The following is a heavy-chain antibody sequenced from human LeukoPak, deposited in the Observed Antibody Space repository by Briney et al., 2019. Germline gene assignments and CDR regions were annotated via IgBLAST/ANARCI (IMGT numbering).Heavy chain of an antibody. Sequence: SETLSLTCTVSGGSISSGSYYWSWIRQPAGTGLEWIGRIYTSGSTNYNPSLKGRVTISVDTSKNQFSLKLSSVTAADTAVYYCARTYSGSPQYFQHWGQGTLVTVSS. V-gene: IGHV4-61*02. CDR3: ARTYSGSPQYFQH. CDR1: GGSISSGSYY. J-gene: IGHJ1*01. CDR2: IYTSGST. D-gene: IGHD1-26*01.